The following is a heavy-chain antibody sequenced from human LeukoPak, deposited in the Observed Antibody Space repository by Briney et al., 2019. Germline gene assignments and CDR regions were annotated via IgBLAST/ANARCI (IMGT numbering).Heavy chain of an antibody. CDR3: VHTLRSGWAIRFFDY. D-gene: IGHD6-19*01. J-gene: IGHJ4*02. CDR1: GFSLSTSGVG. V-gene: IGHV2-5*02. Sequence: SGPTLVKSTQTLTVTCTFSGFSLSTSGVGVGWIRQSPGKPLEWLALIYWDDDKRYSPSLKTRLTITKDTSKNQVVLTMTKMNPVDTGTYFCVHTLRSGWAIRFFDYWGQGTLVTVSS. CDR2: IYWDDDK.